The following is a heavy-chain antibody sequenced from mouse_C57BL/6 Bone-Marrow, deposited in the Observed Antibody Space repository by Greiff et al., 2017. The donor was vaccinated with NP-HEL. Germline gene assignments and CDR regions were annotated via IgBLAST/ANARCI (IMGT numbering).Heavy chain of an antibody. CDR3: AKYSPLLLRHGYFDV. CDR2: IWRGGST. D-gene: IGHD1-1*01. Sequence: QVQLQQSGPGLVQPSQSLSITCTVSGFSLTSYGVHWVRQSPGKGLEWLGVIWRGGSTDYNAAFMSRLSITKDNSKSQVFFKMNSLQADDTAKYYCAKYSPLLLRHGYFDVWGTGTTVTVSS. J-gene: IGHJ1*03. CDR1: GFSLTSYG. V-gene: IGHV2-5*01.